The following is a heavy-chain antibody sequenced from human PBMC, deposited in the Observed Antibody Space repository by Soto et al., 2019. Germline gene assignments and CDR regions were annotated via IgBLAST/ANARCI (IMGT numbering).Heavy chain of an antibody. J-gene: IGHJ5*02. V-gene: IGHV3-30-3*01. D-gene: IGHD6-13*01. CDR1: GFTFSSYA. Sequence: QVQLVESVGGVVQPGMSLRLSCAASGFTFSSYAMHWVRQAPGTGREWVAVISYDGSHKYYTDSVKSRFTISRDNSKNTLTLQRNCLGAEDTAGYYCEREGVSSCYELVDWFDTWGQGTLVTVSS. CDR2: ISYDGSHK. CDR3: EREGVSSCYELVDWFDT.